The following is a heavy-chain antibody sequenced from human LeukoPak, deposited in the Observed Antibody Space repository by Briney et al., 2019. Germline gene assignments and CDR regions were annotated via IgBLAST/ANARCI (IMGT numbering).Heavy chain of an antibody. D-gene: IGHD6-19*01. V-gene: IGHV3-33*01. Sequence: GGSLRLSCVASGFTFSKYGMHWVRQAPGKGLEWLAIIWYDGHNKYYADSVKGRFTISRDNSKNTLFLEMTDLRADDTAVYYCAREWGLIAVAGGPGYWGQGALVTVSS. CDR3: AREWGLIAVAGGPGY. CDR2: IWYDGHNK. J-gene: IGHJ4*02. CDR1: GFTFSKYG.